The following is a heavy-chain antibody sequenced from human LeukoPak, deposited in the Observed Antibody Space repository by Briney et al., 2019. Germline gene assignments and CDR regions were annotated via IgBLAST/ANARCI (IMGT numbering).Heavy chain of an antibody. D-gene: IGHD3-22*01. Sequence: WASVKVSCKASGGTFSSYAISWVRQAPGQGLEWMGWINTNTGNPTYAQGFTGRFVFSLDTSVSTAYLQISSLKADDTAVYYCARTYYYGSSGYYFVDYWGQGTLVTVSS. J-gene: IGHJ4*02. CDR1: GGTFSSYA. CDR2: INTNTGNP. CDR3: ARTYYYGSSGYYFVDY. V-gene: IGHV7-4-1*02.